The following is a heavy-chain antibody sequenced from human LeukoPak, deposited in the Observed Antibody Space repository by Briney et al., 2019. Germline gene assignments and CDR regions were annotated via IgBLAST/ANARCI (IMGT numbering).Heavy chain of an antibody. CDR3: GSYSGYAQ. V-gene: IGHV1-8*03. CDR1: GYTFTSYG. D-gene: IGHD5-12*01. CDR2: MNPNSGNT. Sequence: ASVKVSCKASGYTFTSYGISWVRQAPGQGLEWMGWMNPNSGNTGYAQKFQGRVTITRNTSITTAYMELSGLTSEDTAVYYCGSYSGYAQWGQGTLVTVSS. J-gene: IGHJ4*02.